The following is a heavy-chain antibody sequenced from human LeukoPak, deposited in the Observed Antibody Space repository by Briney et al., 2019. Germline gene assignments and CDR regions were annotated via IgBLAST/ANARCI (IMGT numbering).Heavy chain of an antibody. Sequence: GGSLRLSCAASGFTFSSYGMHWVRQAPGKGLEWVAVISYDGSNKYYADSVKGRFTISRDNSKNTLYLQMNSLRAEDTAVYYCAKDRENYGSGSWTFDYWGQGTLVTVSS. CDR3: AKDRENYGSGSWTFDY. CDR1: GFTFSSYG. J-gene: IGHJ4*02. D-gene: IGHD3-10*01. V-gene: IGHV3-30*18. CDR2: ISYDGSNK.